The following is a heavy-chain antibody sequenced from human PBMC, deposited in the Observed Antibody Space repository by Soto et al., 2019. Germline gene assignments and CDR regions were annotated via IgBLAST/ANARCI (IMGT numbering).Heavy chain of an antibody. J-gene: IGHJ4*02. D-gene: IGHD3-9*01. CDR1: GFTFGSYS. V-gene: IGHV3-21*01. Sequence: PGGSLRLSGAVSGFTFGSYSMNWVRQAPGKWLEWVSSISSSSSYIYYADSVKGRFTISRDNAKNSLYLQMNSLRAEDTAVYYCARVPLRYFDWLSFWGQGTLVTVFS. CDR3: ARVPLRYFDWLSF. CDR2: ISSSSSYI.